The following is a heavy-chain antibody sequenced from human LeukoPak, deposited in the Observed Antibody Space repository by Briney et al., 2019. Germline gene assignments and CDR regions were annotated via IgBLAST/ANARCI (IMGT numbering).Heavy chain of an antibody. CDR1: GFTFSTYA. CDR2: ISSSGDRT. CDR3: AVRTRGSYFDY. V-gene: IGHV3-23*01. J-gene: IGHJ4*02. Sequence: GGSLRLSCAGSGFTFSTYAMNWVRQAPGKGLEWVSGISSSGDRTFYRDSVKGRFTISRDNSKNTLYLQLNSLRAEDTAAYHCAVRTRGSYFDYWSQGALVTVSS. D-gene: IGHD1-26*01.